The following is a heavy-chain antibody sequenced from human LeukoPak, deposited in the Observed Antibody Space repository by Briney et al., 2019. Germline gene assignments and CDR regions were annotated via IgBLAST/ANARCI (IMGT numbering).Heavy chain of an antibody. D-gene: IGHD4-17*01. CDR1: GFTFSSYG. CDR3: AKDRPRRATVTTALGY. V-gene: IGHV3-30*18. J-gene: IGHJ4*02. CDR2: ISYDGSNK. Sequence: GGSLRLSCAASGFTFSSYGMPWVRQAPGKGLEWVAVISYDGSNKYYADSVKGRFTISRDNSKNTLYLQMNSLRAEDTAVYYCAKDRPRRATVTTALGYWGQGTLVTVSS.